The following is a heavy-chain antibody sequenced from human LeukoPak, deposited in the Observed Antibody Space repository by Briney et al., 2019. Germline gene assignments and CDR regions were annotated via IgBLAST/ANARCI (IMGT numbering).Heavy chain of an antibody. CDR1: GVSVNSHY. CDR3: ARGSTGQYDP. D-gene: IGHD1-14*01. J-gene: IGHJ5*02. Sequence: SETLSLTCSVSGVSVNSHYWSWIRQSPGKGLEWIAYVHHSENSNCNPSLKSRVTTSVDTSRNHFSLKLTSVAAADTAIYYCARGSTGQYDPWGQGILVTVSS. V-gene: IGHV4-59*02. CDR2: VHHSENS.